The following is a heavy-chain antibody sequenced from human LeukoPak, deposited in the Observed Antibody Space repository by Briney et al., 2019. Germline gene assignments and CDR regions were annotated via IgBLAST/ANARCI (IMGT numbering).Heavy chain of an antibody. CDR3: AKPIVATNLDWFDP. CDR1: GFTFSSYA. D-gene: IGHD1-26*01. V-gene: IGHV3-23*01. Sequence: GGSLRLSCAASGFTFSSYAMNWVRQAPGKGLEWVSTISHSGGSTYYADSVKGRCTISRDNSKNTLYLQMSSLRAEDTAVYYCAKPIVATNLDWFDPWGQGTLVTVSS. J-gene: IGHJ5*02. CDR2: ISHSGGST.